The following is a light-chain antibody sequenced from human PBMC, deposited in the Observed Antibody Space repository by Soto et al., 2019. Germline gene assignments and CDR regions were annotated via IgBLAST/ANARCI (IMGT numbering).Light chain of an antibody. CDR2: VGTGGIVG. CDR3: GADHGSGSNFVYV. CDR1: SGYSNYK. Sequence: QSVLTQPPSASASLGASVTLTCTLSSGYSNYKVDWYQQRPGKGPRFVMRVGTGGIVGSKGDGILDRFSVLGSGLNRYLTIKNIQEEDESDYYCGADHGSGSNFVYVFGSGTKLTVL. J-gene: IGLJ1*01. V-gene: IGLV9-49*01.